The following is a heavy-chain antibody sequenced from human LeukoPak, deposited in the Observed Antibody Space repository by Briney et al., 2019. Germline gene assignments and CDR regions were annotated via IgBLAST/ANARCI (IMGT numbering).Heavy chain of an antibody. Sequence: GGSLRLSCAASGFTFSSYAMSWVRQAPGKGLEWVSAISGSGGSTYYADSVKGRFTISRDNSKNTLYLQMNSLRAEGTAVYYCAKTYSSGWYTDNWGQGTLVTVSS. CDR1: GFTFSSYA. CDR3: AKTYSSGWYTDN. D-gene: IGHD6-19*01. J-gene: IGHJ4*02. CDR2: ISGSGGST. V-gene: IGHV3-23*01.